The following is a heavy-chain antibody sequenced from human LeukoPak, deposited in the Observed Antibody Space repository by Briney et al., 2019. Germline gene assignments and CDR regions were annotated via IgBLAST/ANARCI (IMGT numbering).Heavy chain of an antibody. CDR1: GASITSYY. D-gene: IGHD6-13*01. J-gene: IGHJ5*02. CDR3: ARTEYSSSWSGDRDNWFDP. V-gene: IGHV4-59*01. CDR2: MPYSGST. Sequence: SETLSLTCTVSGASITSYYWSWLRQPPGKGLEWIGNMPYSGSTTYNPFLKSRVTISVDTSKNQLSLKLSSVTAADTAVYYCARTEYSSSWSGDRDNWFDPWGQGTLVTVSS.